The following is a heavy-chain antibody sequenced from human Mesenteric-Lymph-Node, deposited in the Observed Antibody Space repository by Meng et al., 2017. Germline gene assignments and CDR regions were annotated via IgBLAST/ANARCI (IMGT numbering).Heavy chain of an antibody. J-gene: IGHJ4*02. V-gene: IGHV4-28*01. Sequence: QVLLQESGPGLVKPSDTLSLTCAVSGYSISSTNWWGWIRQPPGKGLEWIGYIYYSGSTSYNPSLKSRVTMSVDTSKNQFSLNLNSVTAVDTAVYYCARNVPGTSAYYDWGQGTLVTVSS. CDR2: IYYSGST. CDR3: ARNVPGTSAYYD. D-gene: IGHD3-22*01. CDR1: GYSISSTNW.